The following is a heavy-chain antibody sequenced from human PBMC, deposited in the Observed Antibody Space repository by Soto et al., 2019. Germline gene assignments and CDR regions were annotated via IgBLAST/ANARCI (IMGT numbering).Heavy chain of an antibody. J-gene: IGHJ3*02. V-gene: IGHV4-61*01. CDR1: GGSVSSGIYY. CDR3: ARDRPYSGSYWDAFDI. CDR2: IYYSGST. Sequence: SETLSLTCTVSGGSVSSGIYYWSWIRQPPGKGLEWIGYIYYSGSTNYNPSLKSRVTISVDTSKNQFSLKLSSVTAADTAVYYCARDRPYSGSYWDAFDIWGQGTMVTVSS. D-gene: IGHD1-26*01.